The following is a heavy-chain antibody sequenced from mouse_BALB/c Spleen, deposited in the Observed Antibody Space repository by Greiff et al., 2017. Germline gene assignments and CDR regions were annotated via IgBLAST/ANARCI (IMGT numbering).Heavy chain of an antibody. CDR1: GYSITSGYY. J-gene: IGHJ2*01. CDR3: AREGELLDY. CDR2: ISYDGSN. D-gene: IGHD4-1*01. Sequence: DVQLQESGPGLVKPSQSLSLTCSVTGYSITSGYYWNWIRQFPGNKLEWMGYISYDGSNNYNPSLKNRISITRDTSKNQFFLKLNSVTTEDTATYYCAREGELLDYWGQGTTLTVSS. V-gene: IGHV3-6*02.